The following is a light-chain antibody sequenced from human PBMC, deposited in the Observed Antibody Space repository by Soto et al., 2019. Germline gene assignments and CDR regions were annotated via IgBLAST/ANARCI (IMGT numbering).Light chain of an antibody. CDR2: EGA. J-gene: IGKJ1*01. CDR3: QQSNNSPCT. CDR1: QYIHNY. Sequence: DIQMTQSPSTLSASVGDRVTITCRASQYIHNYLAWYQQKRGEAPKLLIYEGANLESGVPSRFSGSGTGTDCTLTISSLQPDDFATYYCQQSNNSPCTFGQGTRVEI. V-gene: IGKV1-5*03.